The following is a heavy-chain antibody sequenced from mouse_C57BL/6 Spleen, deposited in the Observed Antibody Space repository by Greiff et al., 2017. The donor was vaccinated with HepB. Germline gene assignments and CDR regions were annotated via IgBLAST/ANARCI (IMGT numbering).Heavy chain of an antibody. CDR3: ARNQPYDYEGDAMDY. D-gene: IGHD2-4*01. V-gene: IGHV2-2*01. CDR2: IWSGGST. J-gene: IGHJ4*01. Sequence: VHLVESGPGLVQPSQSLSITCTVSGFSLTSYGVHWVRQSPGKGLEWLGVIWSGGSTDYNAAFISRLSISKDNSKSQVFFKMNSLQADDTAIYYCARNQPYDYEGDAMDYWGQGTSVTVSS. CDR1: GFSLTSYG.